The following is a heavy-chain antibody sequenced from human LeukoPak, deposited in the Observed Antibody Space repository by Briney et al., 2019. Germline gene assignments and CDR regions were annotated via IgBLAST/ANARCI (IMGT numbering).Heavy chain of an antibody. D-gene: IGHD3-22*01. J-gene: IGHJ4*02. Sequence: ASVNVSCTASGYTFTGYYMHWLRQAPGQGLEFMGWIHNGSDGSKNAQVFQGRVNVSRDTSISTVYMELSRLRSDDTAVYYCARLGNYYYDSSGYYYWGQGTLVSVSS. CDR1: GYTFTGYY. CDR3: ARLGNYYYDSSGYYY. CDR2: IHNGSDGS. V-gene: IGHV1-2*02.